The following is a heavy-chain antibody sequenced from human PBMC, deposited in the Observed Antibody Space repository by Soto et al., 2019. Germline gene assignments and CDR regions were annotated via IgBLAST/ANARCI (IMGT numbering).Heavy chain of an antibody. CDR2: IYRSGGT. J-gene: IGHJ6*02. V-gene: IGHV4-4*07. Sequence: SETLSLTCTVSGGSISTYYWSWIRQPAGKGLEWIGRIYRSGGTNFNPSLMSRVSMSVDTSKNQFSLKLSSVVAADTAVYYCARGAAAGVDYGMDVWGQGTTVTVSS. D-gene: IGHD6-13*01. CDR3: ARGAAAGVDYGMDV. CDR1: GGSISTYY.